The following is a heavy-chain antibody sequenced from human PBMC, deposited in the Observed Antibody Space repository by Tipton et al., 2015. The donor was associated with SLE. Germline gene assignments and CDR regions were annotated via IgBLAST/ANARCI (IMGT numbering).Heavy chain of an antibody. CDR1: GGSFSGYY. CDR2: INHSGST. V-gene: IGHV4-34*01. Sequence: TLSLTCAVYGGSFSGYYWSWIRQPPGKGLEWIGEINHSGSTNYNPSLKSRVTISVDTSKNQFSLKLSSVTAADTAVYYCARVGEWDYDSSGYYEGCFDYWGQGTLVTVSS. J-gene: IGHJ4*02. D-gene: IGHD3-22*01. CDR3: ARVGEWDYDSSGYYEGCFDY.